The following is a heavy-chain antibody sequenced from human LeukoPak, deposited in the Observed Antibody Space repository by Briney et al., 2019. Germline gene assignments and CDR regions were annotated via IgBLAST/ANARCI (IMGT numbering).Heavy chain of an antibody. V-gene: IGHV4-34*01. J-gene: IGHJ4*02. CDR3: ARGRGRYCSSTSCYNGLVH. CDR1: GGSFSGYY. CDR2: INHSGST. Sequence: SETLSLTCAVYGGSFSGYYWSWIRQPPGKGLEWIGEINHSGSTNYNPSLKSRVTISVDTSKDQFSLKLSSVTAADTAVYYCARGRGRYCSSTSCYNGLVHWGQGTLVTVSS. D-gene: IGHD2-2*02.